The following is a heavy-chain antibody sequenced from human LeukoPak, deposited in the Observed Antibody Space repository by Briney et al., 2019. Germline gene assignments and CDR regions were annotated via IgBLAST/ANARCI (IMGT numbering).Heavy chain of an antibody. CDR3: ARDYPTDYYGSGSYPDY. CDR2: IYSGGST. V-gene: IGHV3-66*01. D-gene: IGHD3-10*01. CDR1: GFTVSSNY. J-gene: IGHJ4*02. Sequence: PGGSLRLSCAASGFTVSSNYMSWVRQAPGKGLEWVSVIYSGGSTYYADSVKGRFTISRDNSKNTLYLQMNSLRAEDTAVYYCARDYPTDYYGSGSYPDYWGQGTLVTVSS.